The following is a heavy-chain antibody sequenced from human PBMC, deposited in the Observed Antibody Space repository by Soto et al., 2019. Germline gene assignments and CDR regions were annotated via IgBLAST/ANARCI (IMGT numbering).Heavy chain of an antibody. J-gene: IGHJ5*02. Sequence: EVQLLESGGGLVQPGGSLRLSCAASGFTFSSHAMSWVRQAPGKGLEWVSSMSGSGDNTYHADSVKGRFTVSRDNSKNTLFLQMKSLRVQGTAVYYCAKGSYTNYNWFDPRGPGTLVTVSS. CDR3: AKGSYTNYNWFDP. CDR1: GFTFSSHA. CDR2: MSGSGDNT. V-gene: IGHV3-23*01. D-gene: IGHD4-4*01.